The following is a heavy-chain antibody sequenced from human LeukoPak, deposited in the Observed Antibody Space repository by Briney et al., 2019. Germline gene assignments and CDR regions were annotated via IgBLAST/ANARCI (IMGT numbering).Heavy chain of an antibody. D-gene: IGHD6-19*01. Sequence: PGGSLRLSCAASGFTFSSYAMSWVRQAPGKGLEWVSAISGSGGSTYYADSVKGRFTISRDNSKNTLYLQMNSLRAEDTAVYYCAKDLRGIAVANDAFDIWGQGTMVTVSS. J-gene: IGHJ3*02. CDR2: ISGSGGST. V-gene: IGHV3-23*01. CDR3: AKDLRGIAVANDAFDI. CDR1: GFTFSSYA.